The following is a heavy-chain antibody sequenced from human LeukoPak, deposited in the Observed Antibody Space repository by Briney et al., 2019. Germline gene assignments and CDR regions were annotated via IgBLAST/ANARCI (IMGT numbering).Heavy chain of an antibody. D-gene: IGHD3-22*01. V-gene: IGHV3-23*01. J-gene: IGHJ6*03. Sequence: PGGSLRLSCAASGFTFSSYSMNWVRQAPGKGLEWVSAISGSGGSTYYADSVKGRFTISRDNSKNTLYLQMNSLRAEDTAVYYCAKRTLYYYDSNYMDVWGKGTTVTVSS. CDR3: AKRTLYYYDSNYMDV. CDR1: GFTFSSYS. CDR2: ISGSGGST.